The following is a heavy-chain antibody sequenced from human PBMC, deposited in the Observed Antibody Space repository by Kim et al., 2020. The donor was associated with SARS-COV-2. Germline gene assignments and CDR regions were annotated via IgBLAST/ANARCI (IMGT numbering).Heavy chain of an antibody. CDR2: ISYDESNK. D-gene: IGHD6-6*01. Sequence: GGSLRLSCAASGFTFSSYAMHWVRQAPGKGLEWVAVISYDESNKYYADSVKGRFTISRDNSKNTLYLQMDSLGAEDTAVYYCAKTFQRQIVPHHYFDSWGQGTLVTVSS. J-gene: IGHJ4*02. CDR3: AKTFQRQIVPHHYFDS. V-gene: IGHV3-30*18. CDR1: GFTFSSYA.